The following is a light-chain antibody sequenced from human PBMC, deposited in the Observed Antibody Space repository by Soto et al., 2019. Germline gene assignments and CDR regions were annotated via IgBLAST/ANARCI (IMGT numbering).Light chain of an antibody. CDR2: KAS. CDR3: QQFSSYPYT. Sequence: DMQMTQSPSTLSASVGDRVTITYRASQSISSWLAWYQQKPGTAPKLLIYKASSLQSGVPSRFSGSGSGIEFTLTISSLQPDDFATYYCQQFSSYPYTFGQGTKLEIK. CDR1: QSISSW. J-gene: IGKJ2*01. V-gene: IGKV1-5*03.